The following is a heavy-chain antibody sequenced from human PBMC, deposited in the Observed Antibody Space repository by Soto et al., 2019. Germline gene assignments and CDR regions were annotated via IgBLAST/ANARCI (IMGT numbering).Heavy chain of an antibody. J-gene: IGHJ3*02. D-gene: IGHD3-16*01. CDR1: GFTFNYYW. V-gene: IGHV3-74*01. CDR2: IHSDGSAT. CDR3: GRGDLGGFDI. Sequence: EVQLVESGGGLVQPGGSLRLSCAASGFTFNYYWMHWLRQAPGKGLLWVSCIHSDGSATNYADSVKGRFTISRDNAKNKVYLQMNGLRGEDTAVYYCGRGDLGGFDIWGQGTMVTVSS.